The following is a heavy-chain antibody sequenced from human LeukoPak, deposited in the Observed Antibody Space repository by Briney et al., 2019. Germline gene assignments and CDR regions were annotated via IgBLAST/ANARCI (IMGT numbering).Heavy chain of an antibody. CDR3: ANFEGSSQAFHI. D-gene: IGHD6-13*01. J-gene: IGHJ3*02. V-gene: IGHV3-30*18. CDR1: GFTFTNYG. Sequence: SGGSLRLSCVASGFTFTNYGMHWVRQAPGKGLEWVAAILYDGSKKYYADSVKGRFSIYRDNSNYTLYLQMNSLRAEDTAVYYCANFEGSSQAFHIWGQGTLVTVSS. CDR2: ILYDGSKK.